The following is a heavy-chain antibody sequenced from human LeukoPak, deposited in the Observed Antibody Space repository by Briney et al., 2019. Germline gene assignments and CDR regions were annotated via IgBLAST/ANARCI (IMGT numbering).Heavy chain of an antibody. CDR2: IRSKAYGGTA. D-gene: IGHD6-19*01. Sequence: GGSLRLSRAASGFTVSSNYMSWVRQAPGKGLEWVSHIRSKAYGGTAEYVTSVKGRFIISRDDSKSIAHLQMGSLKTEDTAVYFCTRGYDTSGWLFDYWGQGTLVTVSS. CDR3: TRGYDTSGWLFDY. J-gene: IGHJ4*02. CDR1: GFTVSSNY. V-gene: IGHV3-71*01.